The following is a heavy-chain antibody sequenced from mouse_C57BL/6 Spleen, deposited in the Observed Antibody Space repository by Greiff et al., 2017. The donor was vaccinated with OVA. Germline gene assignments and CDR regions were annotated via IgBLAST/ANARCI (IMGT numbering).Heavy chain of an antibody. CDR1: GFTFSSYA. D-gene: IGHD2-1*01. V-gene: IGHV5-4*01. Sequence: EVQLVESGGGLVKPGGSLKLSCAASGFTFSSYAMSWVRQTPEKRLEWVATISDGGSYTYYPDNVKGRFTISRDNAKNNLYLQMSHLKSEDTAMYYCARAYGNSYYYAMDYWGQGTSVTVSS. CDR3: ARAYGNSYYYAMDY. J-gene: IGHJ4*01. CDR2: ISDGGSYT.